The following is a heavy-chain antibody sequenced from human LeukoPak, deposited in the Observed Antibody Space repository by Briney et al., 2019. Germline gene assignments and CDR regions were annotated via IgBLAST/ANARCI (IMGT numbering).Heavy chain of an antibody. V-gene: IGHV4-34*01. D-gene: IGHD3-10*01. CDR1: GGSFSGYY. CDR2: INHSGST. CDR3: ASAGSGSYYNY. J-gene: IGHJ4*02. Sequence: SETLSLTCAVYGGSFSGYYWSWIRQPPGKGLEWIGEINHSGSTNYNPSLKSRVTISVDTSKNQFSLKLSSVTAADTAVYYCASAGSGSYYNYWGQRTLVTVSS.